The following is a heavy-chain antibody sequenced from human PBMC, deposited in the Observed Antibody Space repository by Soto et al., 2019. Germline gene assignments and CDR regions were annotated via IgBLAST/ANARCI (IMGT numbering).Heavy chain of an antibody. CDR2: IYYSGST. V-gene: IGHV4-39*01. Sequence: QLQLQESGPGLVKPSETLSLTCTVSGGSISSSSYYWGWIRQPPGKGLEWIGSIYYSGSTYYNPSLKRRVTRPVATCKHQFSLKLSSVTAADTAVYYCARSPLAYCGGDCLYYFDYWGQGTLVTVSS. D-gene: IGHD2-21*02. J-gene: IGHJ4*02. CDR3: ARSPLAYCGGDCLYYFDY. CDR1: GGSISSSSYY.